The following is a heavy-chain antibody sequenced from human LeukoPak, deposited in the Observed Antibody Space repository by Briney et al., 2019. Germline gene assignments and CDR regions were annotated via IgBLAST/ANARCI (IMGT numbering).Heavy chain of an antibody. CDR2: IYYSGST. D-gene: IGHD2-2*01. J-gene: IGHJ4*02. V-gene: IGHV4-59*08. Sequence: SETLSLTCTVSGGSISSYYWSWIRQPPGKGLEWIGYIYYSGSTNYNPSLKSRVTISVDTSTNQFSLKLSSVTAADTAVYYCARQSFYCSSTSCYGAFDYWGQGTLVTVSS. CDR1: GGSISSYY. CDR3: ARQSFYCSSTSCYGAFDY.